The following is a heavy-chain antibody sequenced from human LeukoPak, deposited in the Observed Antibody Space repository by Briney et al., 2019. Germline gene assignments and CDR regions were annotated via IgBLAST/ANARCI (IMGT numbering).Heavy chain of an antibody. D-gene: IGHD2-15*01. CDR3: ARGMGYCSGGSCYSYGMDV. J-gene: IGHJ6*02. Sequence: GASVKVSCKASGYTFTSYDINWVRQATGQGLEWMGWMNPNSGNTGYAQKFQGRVTMTRNTSISTAYMELSSLRSEDTAVYYCARGMGYCSGGSCYSYGMDVWGQGTTVTVSS. CDR1: GYTFTSYD. V-gene: IGHV1-8*01. CDR2: MNPNSGNT.